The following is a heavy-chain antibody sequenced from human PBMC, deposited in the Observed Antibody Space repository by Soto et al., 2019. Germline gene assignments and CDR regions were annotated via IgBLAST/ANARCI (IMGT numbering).Heavy chain of an antibody. J-gene: IGHJ1*01. CDR1: GFSLTTSGVG. CDR2: IYWDDDK. D-gene: IGHD6-13*01. CDR3: AHRRPAPGTWYFHH. V-gene: IGHV2-5*02. Sequence: QITLKESGPTLVKPSRTLTLTCTFSGFSLTTSGVGVGWIRQPPGKALEWLALIYWDDDKRYSPSLKKRLTITKDTSKNQVVLTMTNMDPVDTATYYCAHRRPAPGTWYFHHWGQGTLVTVFS.